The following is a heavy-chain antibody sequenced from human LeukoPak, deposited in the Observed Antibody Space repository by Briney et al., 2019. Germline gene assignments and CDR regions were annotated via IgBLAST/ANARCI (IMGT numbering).Heavy chain of an antibody. V-gene: IGHV4-30-4*08. D-gene: IGHD2-2*02. Sequence: SETLSLTCTVSGGSISSGGYYWSWIRQPPGKGLEWIGYIYYSGSTYYNPSLKSRVTISVDTSKNQFSLKLSSVTAADTAVYYCARDEPAAIGYWGQGTLVTVSS. CDR2: IYYSGST. CDR3: ARDEPAAIGY. J-gene: IGHJ4*02. CDR1: GGSISSGGYY.